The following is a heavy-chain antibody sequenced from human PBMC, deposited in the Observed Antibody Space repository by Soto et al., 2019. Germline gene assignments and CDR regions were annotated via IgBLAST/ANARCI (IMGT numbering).Heavy chain of an antibody. Sequence: WVSLRLSCVASGFTFSSYAMHWVRQAPGKGLEWLSVISYDGSNKYCADSVKGRFTISRDNSKNTLYLQMNSLRAEDTAVYYCGSAGKVSYYYDSSGYYPIDYWGQGTLVAVSS. V-gene: IGHV3-30-3*01. CDR1: GFTFSSYA. CDR2: ISYDGSNK. D-gene: IGHD3-22*01. CDR3: GSAGKVSYYYDSSGYYPIDY. J-gene: IGHJ4*02.